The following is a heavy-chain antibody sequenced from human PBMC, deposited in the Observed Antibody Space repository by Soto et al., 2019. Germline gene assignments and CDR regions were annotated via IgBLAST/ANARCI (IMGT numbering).Heavy chain of an antibody. J-gene: IGHJ3*01. V-gene: IGHV1-69*13. CDR3: ARRMEPGGASDV. CDR1: GGTFSSYA. Sequence: ASVKVSCKASGGTFSSYAISWVRQAPGQGLEWMGGIIPIFGTANYAQKFQGRVTITADESTSTAYMELSSLRSEDTAVYYCARRMEPGGASDVWGQGTMVTV. CDR2: IIPIFGTA. D-gene: IGHD2-8*02.